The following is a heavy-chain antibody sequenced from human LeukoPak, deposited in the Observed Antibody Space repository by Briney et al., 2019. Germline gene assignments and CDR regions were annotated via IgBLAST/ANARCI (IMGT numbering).Heavy chain of an antibody. CDR1: GGSISSFY. CDR2: IYYTGST. V-gene: IGHV4-59*08. CDR3: ASLSTVTQGYFDS. J-gene: IGHJ4*02. D-gene: IGHD4-17*01. Sequence: SEALSLTCTVSGGSISSFYWSWIRQPPGKGLEWIGYIYYTGSTNYNPSLKSRLTISVDASKNQFSLKLSSVTATDTAVYYCASLSTVTQGYFDSWGQGTLVTVSS.